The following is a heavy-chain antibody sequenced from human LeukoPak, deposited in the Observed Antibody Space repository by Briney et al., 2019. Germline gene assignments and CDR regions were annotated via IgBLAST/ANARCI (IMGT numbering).Heavy chain of an antibody. CDR3: ARDGGY. Sequence: PGGSLRLSCAASGFTFSSYSMNWVRQAPGKGLEWVSSISSISSYIYYADSVKGRFTISKNNAKNSLYLQMNSLRAEDTAVYYCARDGGYWGQGTLVTVSS. CDR1: GFTFSSYS. D-gene: IGHD3-16*01. CDR2: ISSISSYI. V-gene: IGHV3-21*01. J-gene: IGHJ4*02.